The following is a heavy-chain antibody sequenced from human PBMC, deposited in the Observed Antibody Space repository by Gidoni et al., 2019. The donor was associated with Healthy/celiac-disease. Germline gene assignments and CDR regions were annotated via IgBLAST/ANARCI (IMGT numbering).Heavy chain of an antibody. CDR1: GFTFSSYG. D-gene: IGHD6-19*01. V-gene: IGHV3-30*18. Sequence: QVQLVESGGGVVQPGRSLRLSCAASGFTFSSYGMHWVRQAPGKGLEWVAVISYDGSNKYYADSVKGRFTISRDNSKNTRYLQMNSLRAEDTAVDYCAKDPSYSSGWYYFDYWGQGTLVTVSS. CDR2: ISYDGSNK. CDR3: AKDPSYSSGWYYFDY. J-gene: IGHJ4*02.